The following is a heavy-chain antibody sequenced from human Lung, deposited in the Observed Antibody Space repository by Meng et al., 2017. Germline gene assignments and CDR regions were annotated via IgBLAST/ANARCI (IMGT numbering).Heavy chain of an antibody. J-gene: IGHJ4*02. D-gene: IGHD4-11*01. CDR2: INPSGST. CDR3: ARGPTTMAHDFDY. Sequence: LTSVASGAPFSHYSWRWIRQPPGKGLEWIGEINPSGSTNYTPSLGSRATISVDTSQNTLSLKLSSVTAADSAVYYCARGPTTMAHDFDYWGQGTLVTVSS. V-gene: IGHV4-34*01. CDR1: GAPFSHYS.